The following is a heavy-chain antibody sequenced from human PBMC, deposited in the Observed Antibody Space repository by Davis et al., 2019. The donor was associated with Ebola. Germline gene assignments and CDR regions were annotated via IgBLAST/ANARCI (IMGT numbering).Heavy chain of an antibody. V-gene: IGHV1-3*01. CDR3: ARSTGYSSSEGPIDY. D-gene: IGHD6-13*01. Sequence: ASVKVSCKASGYTFTSYGISWVRQAPGQGLEWMGWINAGNGNTKYSQKFQGRVTITRDTSASTAYMELSSLRSEDTAVYYCARSTGYSSSEGPIDYWGQGTLVTVSS. CDR2: INAGNGNT. CDR1: GYTFTSYG. J-gene: IGHJ4*02.